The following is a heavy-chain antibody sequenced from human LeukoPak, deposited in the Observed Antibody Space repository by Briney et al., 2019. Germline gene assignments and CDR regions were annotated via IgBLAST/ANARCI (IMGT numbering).Heavy chain of an antibody. D-gene: IGHD6-19*01. CDR1: GGSISSYY. Sequence: PSETLSLICTVSGGSISSYYWSWIRQPPGKGLEWIGYIYYSGSTNYNPSLKSRVTISVDTSKNQFSLKLSSVTAADTAVYYCARVSGLIAVAGTGPYYYYGMDVWGQGTTVTVSS. CDR2: IYYSGST. J-gene: IGHJ6*02. V-gene: IGHV4-59*01. CDR3: ARVSGLIAVAGTGPYYYYGMDV.